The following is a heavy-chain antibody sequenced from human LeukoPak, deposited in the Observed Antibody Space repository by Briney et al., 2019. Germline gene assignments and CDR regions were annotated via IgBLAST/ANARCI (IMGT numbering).Heavy chain of an antibody. CDR3: AGSSGWWAHDY. V-gene: IGHV3-23*01. D-gene: IGHD6-19*01. Sequence: GGSLRLSCAASGLTFTNYGMTWVRQAPGKGLEGVSSISGSGSDTYYADSVKGRFTISRDNSKNTLYVQMVSLRAEDTAIYYCAGSSGWWAHDYWGQGTLVTVSS. CDR2: ISGSGSDT. J-gene: IGHJ4*02. CDR1: GLTFTNYG.